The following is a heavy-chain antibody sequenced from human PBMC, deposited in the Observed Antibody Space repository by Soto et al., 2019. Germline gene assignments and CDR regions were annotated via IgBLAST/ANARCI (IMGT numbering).Heavy chain of an antibody. Sequence: WGSLRLSCAASGFTFISYAIICFRQSPFKGLEWVSTISGSGGSADYADSVKGRFTISRDNPQNTLYLEMNSLRAEDTAIYYCAKDRFHVVVTVSIFDPWGQGTLVTVSS. J-gene: IGHJ5*02. CDR1: GFTFISYA. CDR3: AKDRFHVVVTVSIFDP. V-gene: IGHV3-23*01. CDR2: ISGSGGSA. D-gene: IGHD2-21*02.